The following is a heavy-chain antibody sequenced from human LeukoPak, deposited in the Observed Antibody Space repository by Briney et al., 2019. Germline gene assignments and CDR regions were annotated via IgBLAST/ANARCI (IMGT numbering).Heavy chain of an antibody. J-gene: IGHJ4*02. D-gene: IGHD1-26*01. V-gene: IGHV1-24*01. CDR2: FVAEDNDI. CDR1: GHTLNKLA. Sequence: VASVKVSCKVSGHTLNKLAMQWVRQAPGKGLEWMGGFVAEDNDIVYAETLKGRVTMTEDTSTETAYMEVRSLRADDTAVYYCASSGPAGATGDYWGQGTLVTVSS. CDR3: ASSGPAGATGDY.